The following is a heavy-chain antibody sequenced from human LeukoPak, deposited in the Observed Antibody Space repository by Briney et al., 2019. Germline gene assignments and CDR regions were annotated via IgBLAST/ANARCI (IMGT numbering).Heavy chain of an antibody. CDR3: ARGLGVTMVRGVRYYFDY. J-gene: IGHJ4*02. CDR1: GGSFSGYY. Sequence: PSETLSLTCAVYGGSFSGYYWSWIHQPPGKGLEWIGEINHSGSTNYNPPLKSRVTISVDTSKNRFSLKLSAVTAADTAAYYCARGLGVTMVRGVRYYFDYWGQGTLVTVSS. V-gene: IGHV4-34*01. CDR2: INHSGST. D-gene: IGHD3-10*01.